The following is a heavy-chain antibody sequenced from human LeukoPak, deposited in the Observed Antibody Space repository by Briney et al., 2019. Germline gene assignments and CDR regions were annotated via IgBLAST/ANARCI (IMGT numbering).Heavy chain of an antibody. CDR2: ISGSGDNT. J-gene: IGHJ4*02. CDR3: AKDDRWLQYND. CDR1: GFTFSSYG. Sequence: PGGSLRLSCAVSGFTFSSYGMSWVRQAPGKGLEWVSGISGSGDNTYHADSVKGRFTISRDNSKNTVYLQMNSLRAEDTAIYYCAKDDRWLQYNDWGQGTLVTVSS. V-gene: IGHV3-23*01. D-gene: IGHD5-24*01.